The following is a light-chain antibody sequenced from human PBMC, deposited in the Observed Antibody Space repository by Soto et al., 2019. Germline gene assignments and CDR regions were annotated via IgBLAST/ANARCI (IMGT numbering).Light chain of an antibody. CDR1: SSDVGGYNY. V-gene: IGLV2-11*01. J-gene: IGLJ3*02. CDR3: CSYAGSYTWV. CDR2: DDS. Sequence: QSALTQPRSVSGSPGQSVTISCTGTSSDVGGYNYVSWYQQHPGKAPKLVIYDDSKRPSGVPDRFSGSKSGNTASLTISGLQAEDEADYYCCSYAGSYTWVFGGGTKLTVL.